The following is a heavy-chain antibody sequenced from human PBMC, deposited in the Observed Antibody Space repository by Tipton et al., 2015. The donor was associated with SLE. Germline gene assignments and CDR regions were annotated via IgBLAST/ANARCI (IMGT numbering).Heavy chain of an antibody. CDR1: GGSISDRNYY. V-gene: IGHV4-39*07. D-gene: IGHD2-15*01. Sequence: TLSLTCTVSGGSISDRNYYWSWIRQTPEKGLEWIGEINQSGATSYNPSLKSRVTFSVDTSKNQFSLRLSSVTTADTAVYYCVRAEIMVLVARRLFDYWGQGTLVTVSS. CDR3: VRAEIMVLVARRLFDY. CDR2: INQSGAT. J-gene: IGHJ4*02.